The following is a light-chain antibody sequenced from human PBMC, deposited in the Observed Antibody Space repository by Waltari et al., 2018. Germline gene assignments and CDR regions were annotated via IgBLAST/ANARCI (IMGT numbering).Light chain of an antibody. Sequence: SVLPHPPSVSGAPGQRVTISCTGSSSNICAGFDVHWYQQLPWKAPKLLIYGDSRRSSGVHDRFSGSKSGTSASLTISGLQAEDEADDYCQSLDYTLIVFGGGTKVTVL. CDR1: SSNICAGFD. J-gene: IGLJ2*01. V-gene: IGLV1-40*01. CDR2: GDS. CDR3: QSLDYTLIV.